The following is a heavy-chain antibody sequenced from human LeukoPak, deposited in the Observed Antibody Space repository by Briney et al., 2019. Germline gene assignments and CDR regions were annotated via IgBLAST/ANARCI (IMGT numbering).Heavy chain of an antibody. J-gene: IGHJ4*02. CDR2: INHSGST. D-gene: IGHD3-10*01. CDR1: GGSFSGYY. V-gene: IGHV4-34*01. Sequence: SETLSLTCAVYGGSFSGYYWSWIRQPPGEGLEWIGEINHSGSTNYNPSLKSRVTISVDTSKNQFSLKLSSVTAADTAVYYCASSYYYGSGSYRYWGQGTLVTVSS. CDR3: ASSYYYGSGSYRY.